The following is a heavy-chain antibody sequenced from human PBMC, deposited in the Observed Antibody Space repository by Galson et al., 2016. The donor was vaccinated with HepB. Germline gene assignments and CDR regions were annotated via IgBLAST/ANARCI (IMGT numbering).Heavy chain of an antibody. V-gene: IGHV3-30-3*01. CDR2: TDGTNK. Sequence: SLRLSCAVSGFTFSNYAMHWVRQAPGKGLEWVAVTDGTNKYYADSVKGRFTISRDDSKSTLYLQMDRLRAEDTAVYYCATDPIVGVPDYFDYGGQGTLATVSS. D-gene: IGHD1-26*01. CDR1: GFTFSNYA. CDR3: ATDPIVGVPDYFDY. J-gene: IGHJ4*02.